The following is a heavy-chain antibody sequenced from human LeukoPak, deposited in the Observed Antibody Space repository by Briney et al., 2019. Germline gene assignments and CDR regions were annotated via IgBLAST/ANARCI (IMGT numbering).Heavy chain of an antibody. CDR2: INPNSGGT. J-gene: IGHJ4*02. V-gene: IGHV1-2*02. CDR3: ASLGYDSSGYPFDY. D-gene: IGHD3-22*01. CDR1: GYTFTGYY. Sequence: VSVKVSCKASGYTFTGYYMHWVRQAPGQGLEWMGWINPNSGGTNYAQKFQGRVTMTRDTSISTAYMELSRLRSDDTAVYYCASLGYDSSGYPFDYWGQGTLVTVSS.